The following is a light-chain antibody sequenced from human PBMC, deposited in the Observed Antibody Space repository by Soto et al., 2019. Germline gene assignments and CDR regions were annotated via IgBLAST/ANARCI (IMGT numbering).Light chain of an antibody. CDR2: AAS. J-gene: IGKJ4*01. V-gene: IGKV3D-20*02. Sequence: EIVLTQSPGTLSLSPGERATLSCRASQSVSSYYLAWYQQKPGQAPRLLIYAASSRATGIPDRFSGGGSGTDFTLTISRLEPEDFALYYCQHRANWPLTFGGGTKVDIK. CDR3: QHRANWPLT. CDR1: QSVSSYY.